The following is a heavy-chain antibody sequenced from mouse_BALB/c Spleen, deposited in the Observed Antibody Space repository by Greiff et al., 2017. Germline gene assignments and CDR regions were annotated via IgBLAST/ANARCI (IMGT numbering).Heavy chain of an antibody. CDR1: GFTFSSYT. V-gene: IGHV5-6-4*01. CDR3: TRDRGQLGSPAWFAY. CDR2: ISSGGSYT. Sequence: EVMLVESGGGLVKPGGSLKLSCAASGFTFSSYTMSWVRQTPEKRLEWVATISSGGSYTYYPDSVKGRFTISRDNAKNTLYLQMSSLKSEDTAMYYCTRDRGQLGSPAWFAYWGQGTLVTVSA. D-gene: IGHD3-2*01. J-gene: IGHJ3*01.